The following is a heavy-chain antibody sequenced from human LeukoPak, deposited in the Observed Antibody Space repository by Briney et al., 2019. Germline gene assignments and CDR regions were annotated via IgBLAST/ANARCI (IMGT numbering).Heavy chain of an antibody. CDR1: GFTFSSYA. Sequence: GGSLRLSCAASGFTFSSYAMSWVRQAPGKGLEWVSAISGSGGSTYYADSVKGRFTISRDNSKNTLCLQMNSLRAEDTAVYYCAKQSSSRYRNVLAAAGTEGAFDIWGQGTMVTVSS. V-gene: IGHV3-23*01. D-gene: IGHD6-13*01. CDR3: AKQSSSRYRNVLAAAGTEGAFDI. CDR2: ISGSGGST. J-gene: IGHJ3*02.